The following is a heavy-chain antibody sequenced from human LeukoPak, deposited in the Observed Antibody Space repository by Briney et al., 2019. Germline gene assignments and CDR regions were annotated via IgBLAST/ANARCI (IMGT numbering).Heavy chain of an antibody. D-gene: IGHD5-24*01. Sequence: SVKVSRKASGGTFSSYAISWVRQAPGQGLEWMGGIIPIFGTANYAQKFQGRVTITTDESTSTAYMELSSLRSEDTAVYYCARGGSPEMATISSFDYWGQGTLVTVPS. CDR2: IIPIFGTA. J-gene: IGHJ4*02. V-gene: IGHV1-69*05. CDR3: ARGGSPEMATISSFDY. CDR1: GGTFSSYA.